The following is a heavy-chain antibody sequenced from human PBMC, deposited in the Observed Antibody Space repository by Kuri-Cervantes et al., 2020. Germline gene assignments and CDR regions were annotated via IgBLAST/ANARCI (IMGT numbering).Heavy chain of an antibody. J-gene: IGHJ6*02. CDR1: GGTFSSYA. D-gene: IGHD2-8*01. Sequence: ASVKVSFKASGGTFSSYAISWVRQAPGKGLEWMGGFDPEDGETIYAQKFQGRVTMTEDTSTDTAYMALSSLRSEDTAVYYCAAVYGGVWGQGTTVTVSS. CDR2: FDPEDGET. CDR3: AAVYGGV. V-gene: IGHV1-24*01.